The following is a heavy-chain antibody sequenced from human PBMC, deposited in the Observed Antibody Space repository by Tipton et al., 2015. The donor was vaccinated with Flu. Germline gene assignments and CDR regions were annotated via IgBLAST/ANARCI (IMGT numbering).Heavy chain of an antibody. D-gene: IGHD1-26*01. V-gene: IGHV3-15*01. J-gene: IGHJ4*02. Sequence: QLVQSRGGLVKPGGSLRLSCVLSGFPFTDAWMTWVRQAPGKGLEWLGRIKRISDGGTTEYAAPVKGRFSISKEYSTNTLFLQLNSLRIEDTAVYYCTKGHQGGLSQIDYWGQGSLVTVSS. CDR2: IKRISDGGTT. CDR3: TKGHQGGLSQIDY. CDR1: GFPFTDAW.